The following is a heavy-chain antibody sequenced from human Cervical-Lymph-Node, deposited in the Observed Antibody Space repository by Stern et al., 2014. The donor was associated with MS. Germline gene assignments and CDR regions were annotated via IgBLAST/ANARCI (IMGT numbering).Heavy chain of an antibody. J-gene: IGHJ3*02. CDR1: GGSISSGYYY. V-gene: IGHV4-61*02. CDR3: ATTMMRTTGWDAFDI. CDR2: IYSSGST. D-gene: IGHD1-7*01. Sequence: QVQLQESGPGLVKPSQTLSLTCTVSGGSISSGYYYWSWIRQPAGKGLEWIGRIYSSGSTNYNPSLKSRVTISVDTSKIQFSLKLGCVTAADTAVYYCATTMMRTTGWDAFDIWGQGTMVIVSS.